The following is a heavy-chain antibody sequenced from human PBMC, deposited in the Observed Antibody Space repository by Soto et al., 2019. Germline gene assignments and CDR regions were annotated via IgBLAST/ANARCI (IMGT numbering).Heavy chain of an antibody. CDR3: ARDLDYKVDY. V-gene: IGHV3-74*03. CDR2: IDSDGSGI. D-gene: IGHD4-4*01. CDR1: GFTFSSYW. J-gene: IGHJ4*02. Sequence: VQLVESGGGLVQPGGSLRLSCAASGFTFSSYWFHWVRQAPGKGLVWISRIDSDGSGIKYADSVKGRFTISRDDAKNTLYLQMNSLRAEDTAVYYCARDLDYKVDYWGQGTLVTVSS.